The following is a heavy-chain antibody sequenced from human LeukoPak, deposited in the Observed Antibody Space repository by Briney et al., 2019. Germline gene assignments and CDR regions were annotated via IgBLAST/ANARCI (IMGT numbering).Heavy chain of an antibody. V-gene: IGHV3-21*01. CDR2: ISSSSSYI. Sequence: GGSLRLSCAASGFTFSSYNMNWVRQAPGKGLEWVSSISSSSSYIYYADSVKGRFTISRDNAKNSLFLQMNSLRAEDTAVYYCARDGGYCTGSSCSRPYYFDYWGQGTLVIVSS. CDR1: GFTFSSYN. D-gene: IGHD2-15*01. J-gene: IGHJ4*02. CDR3: ARDGGYCTGSSCSRPYYFDY.